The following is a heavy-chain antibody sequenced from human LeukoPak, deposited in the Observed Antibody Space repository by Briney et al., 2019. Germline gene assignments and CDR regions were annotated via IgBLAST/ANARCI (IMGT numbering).Heavy chain of an antibody. Sequence: GGSLRLSCAASGFIFSSYGMHWVRQAPGKGLEWVAVISYDGSNKYYADSVKGRFTISRDNSKNTLYLQMNSLRAEDTAVYYCAKDRGIAVAAEIDYWGQGTLVTVSS. J-gene: IGHJ4*02. D-gene: IGHD6-19*01. V-gene: IGHV3-30*18. CDR1: GFIFSSYG. CDR2: ISYDGSNK. CDR3: AKDRGIAVAAEIDY.